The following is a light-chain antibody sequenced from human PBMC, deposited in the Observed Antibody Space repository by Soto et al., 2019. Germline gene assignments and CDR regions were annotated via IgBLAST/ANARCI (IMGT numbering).Light chain of an antibody. Sequence: EIVLTQSPATLSLSPGERGTPSCRASQRVSSCLAWCLHRPGQPPGLLIYDASNRATGIPARFSGRVSGTDFTLTVSSLEPEDFAVYYCQQRWNWPSGTCGPGTKVEI. CDR1: QRVSSC. V-gene: IGKV3-11*01. J-gene: IGKJ1*01. CDR3: QQRWNWPSGT. CDR2: DAS.